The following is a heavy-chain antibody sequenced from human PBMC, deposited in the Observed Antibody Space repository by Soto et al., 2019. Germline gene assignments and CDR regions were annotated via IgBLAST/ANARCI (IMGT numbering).Heavy chain of an antibody. D-gene: IGHD3-9*01. J-gene: IGHJ4*02. CDR2: IIPIFGTA. CDR1: GGTFSSYA. Sequence: QVQLVQSGAEVKKPGSSVKVSCKASGGTFSSYAISWVRQAPGQGVEWMGGIIPIFGTANYAQKLQGRVMITADESTSTAHMELSSLGSEDTAVYYCARGPASYDILTGYYHPWGLGYWGQGTLVTVSS. V-gene: IGHV1-69*01. CDR3: ARGPASYDILTGYYHPWGLGY.